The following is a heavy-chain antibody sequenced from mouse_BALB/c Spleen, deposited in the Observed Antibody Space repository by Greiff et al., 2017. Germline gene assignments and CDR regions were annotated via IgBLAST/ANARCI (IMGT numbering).Heavy chain of an antibody. J-gene: IGHJ2*01. Sequence: QVQLQQSGPGLVQPSQSLSITCTVSGFSLTSYGVHWVRQSPGKGLEWLGVIWSGGSTDYNAAFISRLSISKDNSKSQVFFKMNSLQANDTAIYYCAREGLRRVYFDYWGQGTTLTVSS. CDR2: IWSGGST. CDR1: GFSLTSYG. D-gene: IGHD2-2*01. CDR3: AREGLRRVYFDY. V-gene: IGHV2-2*02.